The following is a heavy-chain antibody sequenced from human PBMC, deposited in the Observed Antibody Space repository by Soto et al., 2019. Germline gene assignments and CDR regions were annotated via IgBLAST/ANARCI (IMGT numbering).Heavy chain of an antibody. Sequence: EVQLVESGGGLVKPGGSLRVSCAASGFTFSNAWMSWVRQAPGKGLEWVGRIKSKTNGGTKDYAAPVKGRFTISRDDSKNTRYLQINRLKTEDTAIYYCSTDDPINRYWGQGTLGPVSS. CDR1: GFTFSNAW. CDR2: IKSKTNGGTK. V-gene: IGHV3-15*01. CDR3: STDDPINRY. J-gene: IGHJ4*02.